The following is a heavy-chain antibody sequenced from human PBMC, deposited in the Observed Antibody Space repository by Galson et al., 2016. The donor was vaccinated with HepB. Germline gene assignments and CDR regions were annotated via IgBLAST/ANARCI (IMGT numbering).Heavy chain of an antibody. V-gene: IGHV3-53*01. J-gene: IGHJ4*02. CDR2: IYISGST. CDR3: AKVGWREYDGY. D-gene: IGHD3-10*01. Sequence: SLRLSCAASGFIVSSNYMTWVRQAPGKGLEWVSVIYISGSTYYADSVKGRFTISRDNSKNTVYLQMSSLRVDDTAVYYCAKVGWREYDGYWGQGTLVTVSS. CDR1: GFIVSSNY.